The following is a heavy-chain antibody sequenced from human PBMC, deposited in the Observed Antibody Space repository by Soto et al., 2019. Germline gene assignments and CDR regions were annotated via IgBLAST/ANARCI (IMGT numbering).Heavy chain of an antibody. J-gene: IGHJ6*02. CDR2: IIPIFGTA. D-gene: IGHD3-10*01. CDR3: ARGHPGESHYYYYGMDV. CDR1: GGTFSSYA. Sequence: ASVKVSCKASGGTFSSYAISWVRQAPGQGLEWMGGIIPIFGTANYAQKFQGRVTITADESTSTAYMELSSLRSEDTAVYYCARGHPGESHYYYYGMDVWGQGTTVTVSS. V-gene: IGHV1-69*13.